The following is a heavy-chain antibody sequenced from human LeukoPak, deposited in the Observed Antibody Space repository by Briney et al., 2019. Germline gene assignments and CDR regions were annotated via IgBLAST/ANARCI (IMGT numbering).Heavy chain of an antibody. CDR3: ARTILEYYYDSNGRYYFDY. CDR2: IYYSGST. J-gene: IGHJ4*02. D-gene: IGHD3-22*01. Sequence: PSETLSLTCTVSGGSLSSFYWSWIRQPPGKGLEWIGYIYYSGSTNYNPSLESRVTISVDTSKNQFSLKLSSVTAPDTAVYYCARTILEYYYDSNGRYYFDYWGQGTLVTVSS. V-gene: IGHV4-59*01. CDR1: GGSLSSFY.